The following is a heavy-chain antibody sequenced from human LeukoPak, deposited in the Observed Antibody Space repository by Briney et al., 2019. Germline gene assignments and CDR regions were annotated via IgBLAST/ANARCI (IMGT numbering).Heavy chain of an antibody. V-gene: IGHV2-70*04. J-gene: IGHJ4*02. CDR3: ARLNCGRYFDY. D-gene: IGHD1-26*01. Sequence: SGPTLVNPTQTLTLTCTFSGFSLSTSGMRVSWNRQPPGKALEGLARIDWDDDKFYSTSLKTRLTISKDTSKNQVVLTMTNMDPVDTATYYCARLNCGRYFDYWGQGTRVTVSS. CDR2: IDWDDDK. CDR1: GFSLSTSGMR.